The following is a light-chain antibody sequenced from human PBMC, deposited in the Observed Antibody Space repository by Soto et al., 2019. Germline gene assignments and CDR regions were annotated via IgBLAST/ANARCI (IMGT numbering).Light chain of an antibody. J-gene: IGKJ2*01. V-gene: IGKV1-5*01. CDR2: DAS. Sequence: DIQMTQSPSTLSASVGDRVAITCRASQGISSWLAWYQQKPGKAPKLLIYDASSLETGVPSRFSGSGSGTEFTLTINSLQPDDSATYYCQQYNSYSYTFGQGNKVEIK. CDR1: QGISSW. CDR3: QQYNSYSYT.